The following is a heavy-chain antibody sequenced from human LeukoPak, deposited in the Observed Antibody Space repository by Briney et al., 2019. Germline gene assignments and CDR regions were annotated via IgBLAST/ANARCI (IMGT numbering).Heavy chain of an antibody. CDR1: GGTFSSYA. Sequence: ASVKVSCKASGGTFSSYAISWVRQAPGQGLEWMGGIIPIFGTANYAQKFQGRVTITADESTSTAYMELSSLRSEDTAVYYCTRGKVDYDSSGYFWGQGTLVTVSS. J-gene: IGHJ4*02. V-gene: IGHV1-69*13. D-gene: IGHD3-22*01. CDR3: TRGKVDYDSSGYF. CDR2: IIPIFGTA.